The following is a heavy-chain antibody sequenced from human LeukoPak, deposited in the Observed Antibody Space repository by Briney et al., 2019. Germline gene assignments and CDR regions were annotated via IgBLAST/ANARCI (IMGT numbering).Heavy chain of an antibody. Sequence: GGSLRLSCAAPGFTFSSYAMSWVRQAPGKGLEWVSAISGSGGSTYYADSVKGRFTISRDNSKNTLYLQMNGLRAEDTAVYYCAKDLGRRSIVVVIKNWGQGTLVTVSS. D-gene: IGHD3-22*01. CDR2: ISGSGGST. CDR3: AKDLGRRSIVVVIKN. V-gene: IGHV3-23*01. J-gene: IGHJ4*02. CDR1: GFTFSSYA.